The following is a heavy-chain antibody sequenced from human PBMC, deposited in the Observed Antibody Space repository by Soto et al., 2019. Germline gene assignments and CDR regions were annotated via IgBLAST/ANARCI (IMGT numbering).Heavy chain of an antibody. CDR2: ISYDGSNK. Sequence: QVQLVESGGGVVQPGRSLRLSCAASGFTFSSYGMHWVRQAPGKGLEWVAVISYDGSNKYYADSVKGRFTISRDNSKNTLYLQMNSLRAEDTAVYYCAKEAECELLGFFDYWGQGTLVTVSS. CDR1: GFTFSSYG. V-gene: IGHV3-30*18. CDR3: AKEAECELLGFFDY. D-gene: IGHD1-26*01. J-gene: IGHJ4*02.